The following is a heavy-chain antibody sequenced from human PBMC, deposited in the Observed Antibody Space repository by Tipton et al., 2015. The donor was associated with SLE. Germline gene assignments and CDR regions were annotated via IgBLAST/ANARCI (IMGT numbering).Heavy chain of an antibody. CDR3: AQTACSSVDCYAYYQYGMDV. CDR1: GVSFRSSA. CDR2: ISYSGRST. J-gene: IGHJ6*02. D-gene: IGHD2-21*02. V-gene: IGHV3-23*05. Sequence: SLRLSCVASGVSFRSSAMTWVRQVPGKGLEWVSSISYSGRSTYYADSVKGRFTISRDNSKNTLYLEMHSLRAADSATYYCAQTACSSVDCYAYYQYGMDVWGQGTTVTVSS.